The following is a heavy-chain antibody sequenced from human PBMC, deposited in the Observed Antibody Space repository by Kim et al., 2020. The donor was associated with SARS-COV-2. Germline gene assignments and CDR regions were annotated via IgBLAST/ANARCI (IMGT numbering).Heavy chain of an antibody. V-gene: IGHV3-23*01. J-gene: IGHJ4*01. Sequence: GGSLRLSCAASGFSFNNYAMFWVRQAPGKGLEWVSAISVTAAGALYYADSVKGRFTISRDNSKNTLYLQMHSLRVEDTAVYYCLKGLWGGGSGASYFDS. CDR2: ISVTAAGAL. CDR1: GFSFNNYA. D-gene: IGHD2-15*01. CDR3: LKGLWGGGSGASYFDS.